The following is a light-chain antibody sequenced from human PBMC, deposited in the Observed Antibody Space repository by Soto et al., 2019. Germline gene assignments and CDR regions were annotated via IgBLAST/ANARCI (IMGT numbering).Light chain of an antibody. J-gene: IGLJ2*01. CDR2: ELT. Sequence: QSALTQPPSASGSPGQSVTISCTGTSSDIGGYDYVSWFQHHPGRAPKRMIYELTKRPSGVPDRFSGSRSGKTASLTVSGLQAEDEAYYYCNSYAGSNNVIFGGRTKLTVL. CDR3: NSYAGSNNVI. V-gene: IGLV2-8*01. CDR1: SSDIGGYDY.